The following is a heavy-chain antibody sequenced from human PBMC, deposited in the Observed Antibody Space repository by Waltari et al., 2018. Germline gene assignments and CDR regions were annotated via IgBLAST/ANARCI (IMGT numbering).Heavy chain of an antibody. CDR2: IYSDESI. Sequence: EVQLVESGGGLVQPGGSLRLSCAVSGFSVPATYMLWVRQAPGRALEWVSVIYSDESIYYDDSVRGRFTISRDSSKNTLYLQLNSLRTEDTAVYYCAKVEYSSSSAFNYWGQGILVTVSS. D-gene: IGHD6-6*01. CDR1: GFSVPATY. J-gene: IGHJ4*02. V-gene: IGHV3-66*02. CDR3: AKVEYSSSSAFNY.